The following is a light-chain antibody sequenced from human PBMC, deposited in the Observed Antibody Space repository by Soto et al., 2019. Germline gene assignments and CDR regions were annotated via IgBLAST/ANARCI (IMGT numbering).Light chain of an antibody. CDR1: NSDVGGYNY. CDR2: DVS. Sequence: QPVLTQAASVSGAPGQAITISCTGTNSDVGGYNYVSWFRQHPGKAPKLVIYDVSNRPSGVSSLFSGSKSGNTASLTISGLQAEDEADYYCSSYTSSSTLRYVFGTGTK. J-gene: IGLJ1*01. CDR3: SSYTSSSTLRYV. V-gene: IGLV2-14*01.